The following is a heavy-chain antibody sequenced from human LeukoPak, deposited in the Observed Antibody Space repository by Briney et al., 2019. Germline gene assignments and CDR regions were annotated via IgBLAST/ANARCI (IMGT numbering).Heavy chain of an antibody. CDR2: ISYDGGNK. J-gene: IGHJ6*02. CDR3: AKDTALASYGTLYYYYGMDV. D-gene: IGHD5-18*01. V-gene: IGHV3-30*18. Sequence: GRSLRLSCAASGFTLSSYGMHWVRQAPGKGLEWVAVISYDGGNKYYADSVKGRFTISRDNSKNTLYLQMNSLRAEDTAVYYCAKDTALASYGTLYYYYGMDVWGQGTTVTVSS. CDR1: GFTLSSYG.